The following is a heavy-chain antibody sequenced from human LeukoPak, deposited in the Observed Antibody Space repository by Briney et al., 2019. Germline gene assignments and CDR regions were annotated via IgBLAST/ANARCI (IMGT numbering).Heavy chain of an antibody. J-gene: IGHJ3*02. CDR1: GYAFSRIT. CDR3: ASPSSSYHDAFDI. D-gene: IGHD2-15*01. CDR2: ISLYNGNT. Sequence: ASVKVSCTASGYAFSRITISWVRQAPGQGLEWMGWISLYNGNTNYAQKFQGSVTMTRDTSTTTVSMELRSLRSDDTAVYYCASPSSSYHDAFDIWGQGTMVTVSS. V-gene: IGHV1-18*01.